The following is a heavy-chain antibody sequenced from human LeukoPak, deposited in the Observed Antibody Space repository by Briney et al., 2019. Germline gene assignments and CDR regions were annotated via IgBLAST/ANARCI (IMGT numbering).Heavy chain of an antibody. V-gene: IGHV2-5*02. CDR2: IYWDDDR. CDR3: AHSPTYTSGYPY. J-gene: IGHJ4*02. CDR1: GFSLTTSAEG. D-gene: IGHD3-22*01. Sequence: SGPTLVNPTQTLTLTCTFSGFSLTTSAEGVGWIRQPPGKALEWLALIYWDDDRRYNSSLKSRLTITKDTSKNQVVLTITNMDPVDTATYYCAHSPTYTSGYPYWGQGTLVTVSS.